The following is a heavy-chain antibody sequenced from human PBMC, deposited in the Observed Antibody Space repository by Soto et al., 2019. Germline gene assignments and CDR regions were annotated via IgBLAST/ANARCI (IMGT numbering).Heavy chain of an antibody. CDR2: MDPNTGNT. D-gene: IGHD3-16*02. CDR3: GRGSYTGRWNSHFINS. CDR1: GYTFTNFD. J-gene: IGHJ4*02. V-gene: IGHV1-8*01. Sequence: QVQLMQSGAEVKKPGASVKVSCKASGYTFTNFDVNWVRQAPGQGLEWMGRMDPNTGNTGCAQKFQGRVTMTGNASITTAYMELSSLRSEDTAVYYCGRGSYTGRWNSHFINSWGQGTLVTVSS.